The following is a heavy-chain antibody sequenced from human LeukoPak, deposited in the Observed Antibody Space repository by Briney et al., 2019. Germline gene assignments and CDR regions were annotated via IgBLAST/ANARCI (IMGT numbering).Heavy chain of an antibody. V-gene: IGHV3-49*03. D-gene: IGHD2-15*01. Sequence: PGGSLRLSCTASGFTFGDYAMSWFRQAPGKGLEWVSFIRSKAYGGTTEYAASVKGRFTISRDDSKSIAYLQMNSLKTEDTAVYYCTRGGDIVVVVAATLDYWGQGTLVTVSS. CDR1: GFTFGDYA. J-gene: IGHJ4*02. CDR2: IRSKAYGGTT. CDR3: TRGGDIVVVVAATLDY.